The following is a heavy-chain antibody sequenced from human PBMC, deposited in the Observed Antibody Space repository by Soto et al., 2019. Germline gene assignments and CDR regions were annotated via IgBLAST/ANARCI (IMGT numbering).Heavy chain of an antibody. CDR2: IWPGDSDT. J-gene: IGHJ6*02. CDR3: ARQGSSSHPPYGMDV. D-gene: IGHD6-6*01. Sequence: PGEALKISCKGSGYTFCTYLIGWVRPMAGKGLEWMGIIWPGDSDTRYSPSFQGQVTISVDKSISTAYLQWSSLKASDTAMYYCARQGSSSHPPYGMDVWGQGTTVTVSS. CDR1: GYTFCTYL. V-gene: IGHV5-51*01.